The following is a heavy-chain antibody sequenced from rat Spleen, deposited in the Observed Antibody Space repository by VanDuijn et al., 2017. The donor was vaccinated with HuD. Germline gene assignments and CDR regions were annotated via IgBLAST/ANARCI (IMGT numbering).Heavy chain of an antibody. CDR2: ISHDGGST. CDR3: TRQWDY. Sequence: EVQLVESGGGLVQPGRSLKLSCAASEFTFSNYDMAWVRQAPTKGLEWIASISHDGGSTYYRDSVKGRFTISRDNAQNTLYLQMNSLRSEDTATYYGTRQWDYWGQGVMVTVSS. CDR1: EFTFSNYD. J-gene: IGHJ2*01. V-gene: IGHV5-20*01.